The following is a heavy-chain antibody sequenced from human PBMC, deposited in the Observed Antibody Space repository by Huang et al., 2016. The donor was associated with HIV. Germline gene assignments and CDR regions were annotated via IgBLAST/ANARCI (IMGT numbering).Heavy chain of an antibody. J-gene: IGHJ6*02. Sequence: QLRESGPGLVTPSETLSLTCSSSGTSMTSSTFYWGWFRQPPGRGLEWSGSVYFLGHTYYNPSLKSRVTISIDTANKQYSMRLPSLTAADTAVYFCAREVRSVDTDRPDGYYYRGLDVWGQGTTVSVSS. CDR3: AREVRSVDTDRPDGYYYRGLDV. D-gene: IGHD2-2*03. CDR1: GTSMTSSTFY. CDR2: VYFLGHT. V-gene: IGHV4-39*02.